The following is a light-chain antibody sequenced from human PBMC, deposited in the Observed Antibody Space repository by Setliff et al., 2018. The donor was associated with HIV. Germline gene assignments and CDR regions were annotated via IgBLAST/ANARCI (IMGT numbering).Light chain of an antibody. CDR3: CSNTGSNTYV. CDR1: SSDVGRYDL. J-gene: IGLJ1*01. V-gene: IGLV2-23*01. Sequence: QSVLARPASVSGSPGQSITISCTGTSSDVGRYDLVSWYQQHPGKAPKLIIYQATKRPSGVSNRFSGSKSGNTASLTISGLQAEDEADYYCCSNTGSNTYVVGTGTKV. CDR2: QAT.